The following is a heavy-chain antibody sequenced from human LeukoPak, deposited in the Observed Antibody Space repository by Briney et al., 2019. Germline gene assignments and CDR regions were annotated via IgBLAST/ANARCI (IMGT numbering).Heavy chain of an antibody. J-gene: IGHJ4*02. CDR1: GYTFTSYY. CDR2: IDPSGGST. CDR3: AREPGVNMYYFDY. D-gene: IGHD1/OR15-1a*01. Sequence: EASVKVSCKASGYTFTSYYMHWVRQASGQGLEWMGIIDPSGGSTSYAQKFQGRVTVTRDTSTSTVYMELSSLRSEDTAVYYCAREPGVNMYYFDYWGQGTLVTVSS. V-gene: IGHV1-46*01.